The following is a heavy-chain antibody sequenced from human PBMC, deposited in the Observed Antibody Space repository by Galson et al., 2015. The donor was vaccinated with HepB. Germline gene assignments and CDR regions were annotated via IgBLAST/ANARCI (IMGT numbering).Heavy chain of an antibody. CDR2: IYPGDSDT. V-gene: IGHV5-51*01. CDR3: ARGYYDFWSPYYYYGMDV. CDR1: GYSFTSYW. D-gene: IGHD3-3*01. J-gene: IGHJ6*02. Sequence: SGAEVKKPGESLKISCKGSGYSFTSYWIGWVRQMPGKGLEWMGIIYPGDSDTRYSPSFQGQVTISADKSISTAYLQWSSLKASDTAMYYCARGYYDFWSPYYYYGMDVWGQGTTVTVSS.